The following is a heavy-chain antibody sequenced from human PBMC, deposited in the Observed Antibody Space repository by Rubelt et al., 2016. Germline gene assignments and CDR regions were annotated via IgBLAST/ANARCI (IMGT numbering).Heavy chain of an antibody. CDR2: ISSDGVRT. V-gene: IGHV3-64*07. Sequence: EVQLVESGGGLVQPGGSLRLSCAASGFTFSNCAMHWVRQTPEKGLEVVSAISSDGVRTYYADSVRDRFTFSRDNSKNPLYVQMGSLRPEDMAVYYCAGSLGIERGLHYYYYDNMDGWGQGTTVTVSS. CDR3: AGSLGIERGLHYYYYDNMDG. D-gene: IGHD5-24*01. CDR1: GFTFSNCA. J-gene: IGHJ6*02.